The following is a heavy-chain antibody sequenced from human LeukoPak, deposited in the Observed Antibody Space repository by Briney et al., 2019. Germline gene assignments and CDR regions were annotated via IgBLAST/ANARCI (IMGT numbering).Heavy chain of an antibody. CDR2: ISYDGRSK. D-gene: IGHD1-20*01. CDR1: TFNFSNDA. CDR3: AMGTYDWNYFDS. V-gene: IGHV3-30*04. Sequence: GRSLRLSCSPSTFNFSNDAIHWVRQAPGKGLEWVSVISYDGRSKHYADSVKGRFSISRDNSKNTLYLQLSSLRLDDTAMYYCAMGTYDWNYFDSWGQGTLVTVSS. J-gene: IGHJ4*02.